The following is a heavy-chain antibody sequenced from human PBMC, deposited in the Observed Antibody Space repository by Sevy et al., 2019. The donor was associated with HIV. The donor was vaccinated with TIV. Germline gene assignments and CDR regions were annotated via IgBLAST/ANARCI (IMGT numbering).Heavy chain of an antibody. CDR2: LSFGCGEI. Sequence: GGSLRLSCAASGFILSKYSMSWVSQPPGKGLEWVSTLSFGCGEINYADSVKGRFTISRDNSKSSVYLQMNNLRPEDTAVYYCAREGCTKPHDYWGQGTLVTVS. D-gene: IGHD2-8*01. CDR1: GFILSKYS. J-gene: IGHJ4*02. V-gene: IGHV3-23*01. CDR3: AREGCTKPHDY.